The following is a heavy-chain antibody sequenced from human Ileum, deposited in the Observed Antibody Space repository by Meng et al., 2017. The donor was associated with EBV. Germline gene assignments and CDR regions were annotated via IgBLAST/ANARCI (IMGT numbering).Heavy chain of an antibody. Sequence: QGMLQESGPGLVKPSETLSLTCAVSGGSISRSDWWSWVRQPPGKGLEWIGETSHSGSTNYSPSLKSRVTISLDKSKNQLSLKLNSVTAADTAVYYCASSDYYRSDYWGQGTLVTVSS. J-gene: IGHJ4*02. CDR1: GGSISRSDW. V-gene: IGHV4-4*02. D-gene: IGHD3-22*01. CDR2: TSHSGST. CDR3: ASSDYYRSDY.